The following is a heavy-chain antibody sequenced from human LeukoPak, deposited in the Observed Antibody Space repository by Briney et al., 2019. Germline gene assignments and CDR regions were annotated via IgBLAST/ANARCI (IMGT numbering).Heavy chain of an antibody. CDR3: ARRYGGDYAPKGRDDAFDI. CDR1: GGSISSYY. D-gene: IGHD4-17*01. J-gene: IGHJ3*02. Sequence: SETLSLTCTVSGGSISSYYWNWIRQPPGKGLEWIGYIYYSGSTNYNPSLKSRVTISVDTSKNQFSLKLSSVTAADTAVYYCARRYGGDYAPKGRDDAFDIWGQGTMVTVSS. V-gene: IGHV4-59*01. CDR2: IYYSGST.